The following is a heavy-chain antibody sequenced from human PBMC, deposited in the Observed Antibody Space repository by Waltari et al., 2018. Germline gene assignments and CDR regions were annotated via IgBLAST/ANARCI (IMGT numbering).Heavy chain of an antibody. V-gene: IGHV4-59*01. CDR1: GGSISSYY. J-gene: IGHJ5*02. CDR2: IYYSGST. D-gene: IGHD4-4*01. CDR3: ARGMSKSEMYNWFDP. Sequence: QVQLQESGPGLVKPSETLSLTCTVYGGSISSYYWSWIRQPPGKGLEWIGYIYYSGSTNYNPSLKSRVTISVDTSKNQFSLKLSSVTAADTAVYYCARGMSKSEMYNWFDPWGQGTLVTVSS.